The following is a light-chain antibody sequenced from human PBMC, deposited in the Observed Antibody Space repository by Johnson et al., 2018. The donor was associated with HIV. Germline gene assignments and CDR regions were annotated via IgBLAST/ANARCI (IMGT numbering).Light chain of an antibody. V-gene: IGLV1-51*01. CDR2: DNN. J-gene: IGLJ1*01. CDR1: SSNIGNNY. CDR3: GTWDSSLSAYV. Sequence: QSVLTQPPSVSAAPGQMVAISCSGTSSNIGNNYVSWYQHLPGTAPKVLIYDNNKRPSGLPDRFSGSKSGTSATLGITGLQTGDEADYYCGTWDSSLSAYVFGTGTKVTVL.